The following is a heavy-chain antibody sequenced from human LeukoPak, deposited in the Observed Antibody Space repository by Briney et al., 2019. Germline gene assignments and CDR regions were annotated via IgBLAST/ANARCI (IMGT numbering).Heavy chain of an antibody. CDR2: IGGGGGST. J-gene: IGHJ4*02. D-gene: IGHD1-26*01. CDR1: GFTFSSYS. V-gene: IGHV3-23*01. Sequence: GGSLRLSCAASGFTFSSYSMNWVRQAPGKGLEWVSTIGGGGGSTYYADSVKGRFTISRDNSKNTLYLQVNSLRAGDTAVYYCAKGGKWDVTPFDYWGQGTLVTVSS. CDR3: AKGGKWDVTPFDY.